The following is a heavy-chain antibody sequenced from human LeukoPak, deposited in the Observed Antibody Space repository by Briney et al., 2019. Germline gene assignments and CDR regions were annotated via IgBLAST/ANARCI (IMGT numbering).Heavy chain of an antibody. CDR1: GGSFSGYY. J-gene: IGHJ6*03. CDR3: ARVLIYSSSWYPAMSYYMDV. D-gene: IGHD6-13*01. CDR2: INHRGST. Sequence: SETLSLICAVYGGSFSGYYWNWIRQPPGKGLEWIGEINHRGSTNYNPSLKSRVTISVDTSKNQFSLKLSSVTAADTAVYYCARVLIYSSSWYPAMSYYMDVWGKGTTVTVSS. V-gene: IGHV4-34*01.